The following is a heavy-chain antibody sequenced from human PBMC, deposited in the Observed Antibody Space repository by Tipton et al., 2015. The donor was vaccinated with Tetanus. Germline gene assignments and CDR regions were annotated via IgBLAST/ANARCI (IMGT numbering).Heavy chain of an antibody. D-gene: IGHD2-15*01. Sequence: SGFIFSSYGIHWVRQAPGKGLEWVAVSWYDGTDEYYADSVKGRFTISRDNSKNTLYLQMNSLRAEDTAVYYCAREADCSGGSCFSGDFDNWGQGTQVTVSS. CDR3: AREADCSGGSCFSGDFDN. V-gene: IGHV3-33*01. CDR2: SWYDGTDE. CDR1: GFIFSSYG. J-gene: IGHJ4*02.